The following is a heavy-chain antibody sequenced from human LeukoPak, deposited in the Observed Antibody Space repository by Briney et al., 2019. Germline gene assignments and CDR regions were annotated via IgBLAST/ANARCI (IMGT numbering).Heavy chain of an antibody. CDR2: ISSSGSTI. V-gene: IGHV3-48*03. Sequence: GGSLRLSCAASGFTFTNYGMNWVRQAPGKGLEWVSYISSSGSTIYYADSVKGRFTISRDNAKNSLYLQMNSLRAEDTAVYYCARDSAARGDYWGQGTLVTVSS. CDR1: GFTFTNYG. CDR3: ARDSAARGDY. J-gene: IGHJ4*02. D-gene: IGHD6-6*01.